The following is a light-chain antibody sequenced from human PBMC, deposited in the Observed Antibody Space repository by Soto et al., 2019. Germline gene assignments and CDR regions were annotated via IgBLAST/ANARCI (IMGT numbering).Light chain of an antibody. CDR1: QSVSSN. CDR2: GAS. J-gene: IGKJ4*01. CDR3: QQYNNWPPLT. V-gene: IGKV3-15*01. Sequence: EIVMTQSPATLSVSPGERATLSCRASQSVSSNLAWYQQKPGQAPRLLIYGASTRATGIPARFSGSGSGTGCTLTIGSLQSEDFAVYYCQQYNNWPPLTFGGGTKVEIK.